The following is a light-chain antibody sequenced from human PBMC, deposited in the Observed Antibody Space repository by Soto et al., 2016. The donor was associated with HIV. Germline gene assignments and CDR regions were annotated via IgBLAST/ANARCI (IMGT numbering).Light chain of an antibody. CDR3: QTWDSKTAI. J-gene: IGLJ2*01. Sequence: SYDLTQPPSVSVSPGQTASITCSGDALGKKFVYWYQLKLDRSPLLVIFQDNKRPSGIPERFSGSNSGNTATLTISGTQGVDEADYFCQTWDSKTAIFGGGTITDRP. CDR2: QDN. CDR1: ALGKKF. V-gene: IGLV3-1*01.